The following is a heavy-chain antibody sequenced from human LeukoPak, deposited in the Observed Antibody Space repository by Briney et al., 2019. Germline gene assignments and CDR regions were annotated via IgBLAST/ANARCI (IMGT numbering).Heavy chain of an antibody. J-gene: IGHJ4*02. V-gene: IGHV3-21*01. CDR3: ARDLGYSSSWYYFDY. CDR1: GFTFSSYS. D-gene: IGHD6-13*01. Sequence: GGSLRLSCAASGFTFSSYSMNWVRQAPGKGLEWVSSISSSSSHIYYADSVKGRFTISRDNAKNSLYLQMNSLRAKDTAVYYCARDLGYSSSWYYFDYWGQGTLVTVSS. CDR2: ISSSSSHI.